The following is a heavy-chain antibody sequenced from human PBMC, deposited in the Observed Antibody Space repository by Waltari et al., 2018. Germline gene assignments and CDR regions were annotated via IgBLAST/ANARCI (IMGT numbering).Heavy chain of an antibody. CDR3: TRGGNYDFWSHRPFVDP. V-gene: IGHV4-34*01. D-gene: IGHD3-3*01. CDR2: IRHPGNT. CDR1: GASFSAHY. J-gene: IGHJ5*02. Sequence: QVQLQQWGAGLLKPSETLSLTCSVSGASFSAHYRGWVRHVPGKGLEWIGQIRHPGNTNYNPSLQSRVAISIDTSRNQFSLRVFSVTAADTGLYFCTRGGNYDFWSHRPFVDPWGQGTQVTVSS.